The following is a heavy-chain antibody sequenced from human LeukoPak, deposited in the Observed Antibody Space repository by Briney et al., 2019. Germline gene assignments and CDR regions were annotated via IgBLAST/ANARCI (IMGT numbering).Heavy chain of an antibody. CDR2: IYYSGST. V-gene: IGHV4-39*01. J-gene: IGHJ4*02. CDR1: GGSISSSSYY. CDR3: ARHGYYDSSGYSDY. D-gene: IGHD3-22*01. Sequence: PSETLSLTCTVSGGSISSSSYYWGWIRQPPGKGLEWIGSIYYSGSTYYNPSLKSRVTISVDTSKSQFSLKLSSVTAADTAVYYCARHGYYDSSGYSDYWGQGTLVTVSS.